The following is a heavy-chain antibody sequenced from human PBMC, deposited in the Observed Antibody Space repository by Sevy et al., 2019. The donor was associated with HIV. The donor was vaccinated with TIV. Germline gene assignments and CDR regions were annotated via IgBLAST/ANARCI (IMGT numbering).Heavy chain of an antibody. CDR3: ARGKDSGMAGYYYYYMDV. CDR2: SRDKANSHTT. D-gene: IGHD5-18*01. J-gene: IGHJ6*03. V-gene: IGHV3-72*01. CDR1: GFTFSDHY. Sequence: GGSLRLSCAASGFTFSDHYMEWVRQAPGKGLEWVGRSRDKANSHTTEDVASVKGRFTISRDDSKNSLYLQMNSLKTEDTAVYYCARGKDSGMAGYYYYYMDVWGKGTTVTVSS.